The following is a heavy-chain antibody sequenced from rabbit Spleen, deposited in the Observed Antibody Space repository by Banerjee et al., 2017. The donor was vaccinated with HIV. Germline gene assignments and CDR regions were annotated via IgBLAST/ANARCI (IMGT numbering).Heavy chain of an antibody. J-gene: IGHJ4*01. D-gene: IGHD1-1*01. CDR3: ARGGHITNLSL. Sequence: QEQLEESGGDLVQPEGSLTLTCTASGFSFSSSYWICWVRQAPGKGLEWIACIYAGSSGSTYYASWAKGRFTGSKTSSTTVTLQMTSLTAADTATYFCARGGHITNLSLWGQGTLVTVS. CDR2: IYAGSSGST. V-gene: IGHV1S45*01. CDR1: GFSFSSSYW.